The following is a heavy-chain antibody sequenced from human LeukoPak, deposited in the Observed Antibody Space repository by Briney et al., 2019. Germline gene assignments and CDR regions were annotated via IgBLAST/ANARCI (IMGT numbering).Heavy chain of an antibody. CDR1: GGSISSSSYY. CDR2: IYYSGST. V-gene: IGHV4-39*07. CDR3: APGFNYGGNREAFDY. D-gene: IGHD4-23*01. J-gene: IGHJ4*02. Sequence: SETLSLTCTVSGGSISSSSYYWGWIRQPPGKGLEWIGSIYYSGSTYYNPSLKSRVTISVDTSKNQFSLKLSSVIAADTAVYYCAPGFNYGGNREAFDYWGQGTLVTVSS.